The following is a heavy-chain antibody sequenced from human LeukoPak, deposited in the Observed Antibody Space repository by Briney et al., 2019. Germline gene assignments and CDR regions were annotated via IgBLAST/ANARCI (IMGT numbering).Heavy chain of an antibody. J-gene: IGHJ4*02. CDR1: GFTFSSYA. D-gene: IGHD7-27*01. CDR3: AREEGGKLGIDYYFDY. CDR2: ISGSGGST. Sequence: PGGSLRLSCAASGFTFSSYAMSWVRQAPGKGLEWVSAISGSGGSTYYADSVKGRFTISRDNAKNSLYLQMNSLRAEDTAVYYCAREEGGKLGIDYYFDYWGQGTLVTVSS. V-gene: IGHV3-23*01.